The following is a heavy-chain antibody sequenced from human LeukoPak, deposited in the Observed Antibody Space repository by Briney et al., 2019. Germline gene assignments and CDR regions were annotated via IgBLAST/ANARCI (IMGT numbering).Heavy chain of an antibody. CDR3: AKEVGWYDQSFDY. CDR1: GFTFRSYA. V-gene: IGHV3-23*01. J-gene: IGHJ4*02. Sequence: GGSLRLSCAASGFTFRSYAMSWVRQAPGKVLEWVSAISGSGGSTYYADSVKGRFTISRDNSKNTLYLQMNSLRAEDTAVYYCAKEVGWYDQSFDYWGQGTLVTVSS. D-gene: IGHD6-19*01. CDR2: ISGSGGST.